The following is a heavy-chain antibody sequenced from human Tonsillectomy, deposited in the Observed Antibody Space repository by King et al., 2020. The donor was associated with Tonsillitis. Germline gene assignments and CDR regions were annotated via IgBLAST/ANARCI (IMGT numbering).Heavy chain of an antibody. Sequence: VQLVESGGGVVQPGGSLRLSCAASGFIFSSNDMHWVRQAPGKGLEWVAFIRYDGSNKYYADSVKGRFTISRDNSKNTLYRQMNSLRAEDTAVYYCAKTAGSGLIHWGQGTLVTVSS. CDR2: IRYDGSNK. J-gene: IGHJ4*02. D-gene: IGHD2-15*01. V-gene: IGHV3-30*02. CDR1: GFIFSSND. CDR3: AKTAGSGLIH.